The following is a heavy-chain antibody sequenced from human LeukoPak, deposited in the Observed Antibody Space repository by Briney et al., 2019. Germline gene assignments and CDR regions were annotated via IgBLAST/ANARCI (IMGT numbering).Heavy chain of an antibody. J-gene: IGHJ4*02. CDR1: GYIFTGYY. CDR2: INPNSGGT. D-gene: IGHD1-26*01. Sequence: ASVKVSCKASGYIFTGYYMHWVRQAPGQGLEWMGWINPNSGGTNYTQKFQGRVTMTRDTSISTAYMELSRLRSDDTAVYYCARIVLEGSGSWTPIEDYWGQGTLVTVSS. V-gene: IGHV1-2*02. CDR3: ARIVLEGSGSWTPIEDY.